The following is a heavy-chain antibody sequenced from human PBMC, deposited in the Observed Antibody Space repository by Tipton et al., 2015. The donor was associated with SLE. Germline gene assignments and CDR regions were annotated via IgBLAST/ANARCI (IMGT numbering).Heavy chain of an antibody. CDR2: ISGSSSYI. CDR3: ANDKSYAMDV. J-gene: IGHJ6*02. CDR1: GFTFSSYS. D-gene: IGHD3-9*01. Sequence: SLRLSCAASGFTFSSYSMNWVRQAPGKGLEWVSSISGSSSYIYYADSVKGRFTISRDSAKNTVYLQMNSLRAEDTAVYFCANDKSYAMDVWGQGTTVTVSS. V-gene: IGHV3-21*01.